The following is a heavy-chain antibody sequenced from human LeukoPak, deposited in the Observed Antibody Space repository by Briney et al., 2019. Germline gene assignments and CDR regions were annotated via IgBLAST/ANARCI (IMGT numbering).Heavy chain of an antibody. D-gene: IGHD6-6*01. V-gene: IGHV3-7*01. Sequence: GGSLRLSCAASGFTFSSYAMSWVRQAPGKGLEWVANIKQDGNEKHYVDSVKGRFTISRDNAKNSLYLQMNSLRAEDTAVYYCARVSQRMPARNPLDYWGQGTLVTVSS. J-gene: IGHJ4*02. CDR3: ARVSQRMPARNPLDY. CDR2: IKQDGNEK. CDR1: GFTFSSYA.